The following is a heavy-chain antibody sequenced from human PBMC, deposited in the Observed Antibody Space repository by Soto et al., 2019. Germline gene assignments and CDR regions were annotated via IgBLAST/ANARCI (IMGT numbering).Heavy chain of an antibody. CDR3: ARTSFDTNGTAADP. Sequence: PPETLSLTCSVSGGSISSGNYYWSWIRQHPGKGLEWIGYIYYSGSTYYNPSLKSRVTISVDTSKNQFSLKLSSVTAADTAVYYCARTSFDTNGTAADPWGQGTLVSVSS. D-gene: IGHD2-8*01. V-gene: IGHV4-31*03. CDR2: IYYSGST. J-gene: IGHJ5*02. CDR1: GGSISSGNYY.